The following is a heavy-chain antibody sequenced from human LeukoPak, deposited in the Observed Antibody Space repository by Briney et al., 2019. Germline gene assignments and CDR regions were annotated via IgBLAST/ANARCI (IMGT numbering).Heavy chain of an antibody. D-gene: IGHD3-22*01. CDR1: GGSISSYY. CDR2: IYYSGST. CDR3: ASTDSSGYLFDY. V-gene: IGHV4-59*01. Sequence: SETLSLTCTVSGGSISSYYWSWIRQPPGKGLEWIGYIYYSGSTNYNPSLKSRVTISVDTSKNQFSLKLSSVTAADTAVYYCASTDSSGYLFDYWGQGTLVTVPS. J-gene: IGHJ4*02.